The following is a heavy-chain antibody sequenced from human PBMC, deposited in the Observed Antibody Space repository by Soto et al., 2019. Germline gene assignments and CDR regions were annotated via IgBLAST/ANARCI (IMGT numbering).Heavy chain of an antibody. CDR1: GGSDSTGSYY. CDR2: IYYSGST. V-gene: IGHV4-61*01. CDR3: ASASGGGYDAGDYFYT. Sequence: QVQLQESGPGLVKPSETLSLTCTDSGGSDSTGSYYWSWIRQPPGKGLEWIGYIYYSGSTHYHPCLRRRVTMSVGTNKPQWFLKRVSVSAADNAVYYCASASGGGYDAGDYFYTWAHGKMITVAS. D-gene: IGHD2-21*01. J-gene: IGHJ3*02.